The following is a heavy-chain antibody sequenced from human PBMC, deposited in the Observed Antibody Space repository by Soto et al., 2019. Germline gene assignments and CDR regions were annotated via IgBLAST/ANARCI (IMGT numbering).Heavy chain of an antibody. CDR3: ARDLVATTPYYYYYGMDV. J-gene: IGHJ6*02. Sequence: SQTLSLTCAISGDIVSSNSAAWNWIRQSPSRGLEWLGRTYYRSKWYNDYAVSVKSRITINPDTSKNQFSLQLNSVTPEDTAVYYCARDLVATTPYYYYYGMDVWGQGTTVTVSS. V-gene: IGHV6-1*01. D-gene: IGHD5-12*01. CDR1: GDIVSSNSAA. CDR2: TYYRSKWYN.